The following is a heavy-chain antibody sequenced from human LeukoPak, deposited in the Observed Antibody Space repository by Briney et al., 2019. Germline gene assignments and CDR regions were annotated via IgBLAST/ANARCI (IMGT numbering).Heavy chain of an antibody. Sequence: PGGSLRLSCAASGFTFSSYAMSWVRQAPGKVLEWVSAISGSGGSTYYADSVKGRFTISRDNSKNTLYLQMNSLRAEDTAVYYCAKPRRRTTTNYYYMDVWGKGTTVTISS. CDR1: GFTFSSYA. V-gene: IGHV3-23*01. J-gene: IGHJ6*03. D-gene: IGHD4-17*01. CDR3: AKPRRRTTTNYYYMDV. CDR2: ISGSGGST.